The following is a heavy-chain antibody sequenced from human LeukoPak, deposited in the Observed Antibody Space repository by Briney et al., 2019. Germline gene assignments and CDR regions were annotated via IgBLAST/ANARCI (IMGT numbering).Heavy chain of an antibody. CDR2: ISWNSGSI. D-gene: IGHD2-8*01. J-gene: IGHJ4*02. CDR1: GFTFDDYA. Sequence: GRSLRLSCAASGFTFDDYAMHWVRQAPGKGLEWVSGISWNSGSIGYADSVKGRFTISRDNSKNTLYLQMNSLRAEDTAVYYCAKEKSAYCTNGVCYSLDYWGQGTLVTVSS. CDR3: AKEKSAYCTNGVCYSLDY. V-gene: IGHV3-9*01.